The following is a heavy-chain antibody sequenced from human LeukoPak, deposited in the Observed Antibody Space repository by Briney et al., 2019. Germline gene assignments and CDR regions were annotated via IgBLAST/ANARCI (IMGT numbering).Heavy chain of an antibody. D-gene: IGHD3-3*01. V-gene: IGHV3-23*01. CDR2: ITSSGGAT. J-gene: IGHJ3*02. Sequence: GGSLRLSCAASGFTFSSFSMNWVRQAPGKGLEWVSAITSSGGATYYADSVKGQFTISRDNSKNTLSLEMNSLRAEDTAVYYCAKDTLWSGYYDAFDIWGQGTKVTVSS. CDR1: GFTFSSFS. CDR3: AKDTLWSGYYDAFDI.